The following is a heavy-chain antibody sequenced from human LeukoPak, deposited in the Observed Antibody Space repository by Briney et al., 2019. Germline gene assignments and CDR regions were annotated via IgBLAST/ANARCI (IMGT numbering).Heavy chain of an antibody. D-gene: IGHD2-2*01. V-gene: IGHV3-23*01. CDR2: ISGSGGST. CDR3: ATLRGVVVPTAELDS. J-gene: IGHJ4*02. CDR1: GFTFSSYA. Sequence: GGSLRLSCAASGFTFSSYATSWVRQAPGKGLEWVSAISGSGGSTYYADSVKGRFTISRDNSKNTLYLQMNSLRAEDTAVYYCATLRGVVVPTAELDSGGQGTLATAPS.